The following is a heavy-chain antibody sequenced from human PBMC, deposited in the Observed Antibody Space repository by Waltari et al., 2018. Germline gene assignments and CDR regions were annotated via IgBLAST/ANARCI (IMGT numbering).Heavy chain of an antibody. CDR1: EFTFSSYS. J-gene: IGHJ4*02. Sequence: EVQLVESGGGLVKPGGSLRLSCVASEFTFSSYSMNWVRQAPGKGLEWVSSIRSSGGHKFYAAAMEGRLTISRDNAKNSLYLQMNSLRAEDTAVYYCATSEYQLVLVDEYWGQGTLVTVSS. V-gene: IGHV3-21*01. D-gene: IGHD2-2*01. CDR2: IRSSGGHK. CDR3: ATSEYQLVLVDEY.